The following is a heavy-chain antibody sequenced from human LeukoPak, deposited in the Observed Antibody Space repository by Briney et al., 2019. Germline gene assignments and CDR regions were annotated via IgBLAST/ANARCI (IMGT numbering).Heavy chain of an antibody. CDR1: GFTFSGYA. V-gene: IGHV3-23*01. D-gene: IGHD3-16*01. CDR2: LRVNGDA. J-gene: IGHJ4*02. CDR3: AKASWVSTADAVL. Sequence: PGGSLRLFCVASGFTFSGYAMSWVRETPARGLEWVSSLRVNGDAFYADSVKGRFTLSRDASRNTVYLQLNKLRVEDTAIYYCAKASWVSTADAVLWGQGTVVTVSS.